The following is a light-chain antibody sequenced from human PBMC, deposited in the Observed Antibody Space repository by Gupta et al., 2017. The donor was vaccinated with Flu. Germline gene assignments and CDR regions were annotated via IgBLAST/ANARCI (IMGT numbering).Light chain of an antibody. CDR2: RAS. CDR3: QEYNSYPRK. CDR1: QTVSHW. J-gene: IGKJ1*01. Sequence: DIQMTQSPSTLSASVGDRVTITCRASQTVSHWLAWYQQKPGKGPKLLIYRASTLQSGVPTRFSGSGSGTDFTLTISSLQPDDVATYYCQEYNSYPRKFGQGTKV. V-gene: IGKV1-5*03.